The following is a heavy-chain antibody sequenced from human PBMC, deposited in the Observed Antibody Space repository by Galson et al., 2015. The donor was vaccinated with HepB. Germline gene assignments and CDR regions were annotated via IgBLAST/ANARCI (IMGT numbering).Heavy chain of an antibody. CDR1: GYTFTGYY. CDR3: ARGSAGIVVVPAAPPLDY. J-gene: IGHJ4*01. D-gene: IGHD2-2*01. V-gene: IGHV1-2*02. Sequence: SVKVSCKASGYTFTGYYLHWVRQAPGQGLEWMGWINPNSGGTNSAQKFQGRVTMTRDTSISTAYMELSRLRSDDTAVYYCARGSAGIVVVPAAPPLDYWGHGTLFTVSS. CDR2: INPNSGGT.